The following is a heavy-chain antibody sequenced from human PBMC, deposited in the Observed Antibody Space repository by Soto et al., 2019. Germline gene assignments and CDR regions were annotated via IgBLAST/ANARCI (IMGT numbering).Heavy chain of an antibody. CDR3: ARIGFLGEGDF. V-gene: IGHV3-74*01. CDR1: GLTVSTW. CDR2: ISGEGTVT. D-gene: IGHD3-16*01. J-gene: IGHJ4*02. Sequence: EVQLVESGGGLVQTGGSLRLSCATSGLTVSTWIHWVRQAPGEGMVWVSRISGEGTVTDYAESVKGRFTVSRDISKSTVFLQMISLRVEDTAVYYCARIGFLGEGDFWGQGNLVTVSS.